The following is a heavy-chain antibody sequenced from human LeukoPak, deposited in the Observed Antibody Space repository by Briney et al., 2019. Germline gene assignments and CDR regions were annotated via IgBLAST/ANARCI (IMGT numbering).Heavy chain of an antibody. CDR3: ARDTVRRASVY. J-gene: IGHJ4*02. D-gene: IGHD3-3*01. Sequence: GGSLRLSCAASGFTVSSNYMSWVRQAPGKGLEWVSVIYSSGSTYYADSVKGRFTISRDNSKNTLYLQMNSLRAEDTAVYYCARDTVRRASVYWGQGTLVTVSS. CDR2: IYSSGST. V-gene: IGHV3-66*01. CDR1: GFTVSSNY.